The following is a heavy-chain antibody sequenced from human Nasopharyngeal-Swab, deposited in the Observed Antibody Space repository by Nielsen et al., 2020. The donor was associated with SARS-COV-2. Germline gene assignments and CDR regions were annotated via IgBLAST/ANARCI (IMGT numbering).Heavy chain of an antibody. CDR1: GFIFSSYA. V-gene: IGHV3-30*14. CDR2: ISYDESNK. CDR3: ARAGVATSYYYYYGMDV. D-gene: IGHD5-12*01. Sequence: GVSLRLSCAASGFIFSSYAMHWVRQAPGKGLEWVAVISYDESNKYYADSVKGRFTISRDNSKNSLYLQMNSLRAGDTAVYYCARAGVATSYYYYYGMDVWGQGTTVTVSS. J-gene: IGHJ6*02.